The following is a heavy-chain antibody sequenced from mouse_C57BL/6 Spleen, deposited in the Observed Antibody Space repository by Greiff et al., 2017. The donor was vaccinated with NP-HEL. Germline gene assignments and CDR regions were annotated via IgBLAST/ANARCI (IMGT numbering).Heavy chain of an antibody. Sequence: QVQLQQSGPELVKPGASVKISCKASGYAFSSSWMNWVKQRPGKGLEWIGRIYPGDGDTNYNGKFKGKATLTADKSSSTAYMQLSSLTSEDSAVYFGARYGNYDAMDYWGQGTSVTVSS. V-gene: IGHV1-82*01. CDR2: IYPGDGDT. CDR1: GYAFSSSW. J-gene: IGHJ4*01. CDR3: ARYGNYDAMDY. D-gene: IGHD2-10*02.